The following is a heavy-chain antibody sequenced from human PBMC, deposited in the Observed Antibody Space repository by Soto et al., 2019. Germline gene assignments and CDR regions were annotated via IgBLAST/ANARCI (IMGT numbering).Heavy chain of an antibody. V-gene: IGHV4-39*01. CDR2: IYYSGST. CDR3: ARLRLGELSLYYFDY. CDR1: GGSISSSSYY. D-gene: IGHD3-16*02. Sequence: SETLSLTCTVSGGSISSSSYYWGWIRQPPGKGLEWIGSIYYSGSTYYNPSLKSRVTISVDTTKNQFSLKLSSVTAADTAVYYCARLRLGELSLYYFDYWGQGTLVTVSS. J-gene: IGHJ4*02.